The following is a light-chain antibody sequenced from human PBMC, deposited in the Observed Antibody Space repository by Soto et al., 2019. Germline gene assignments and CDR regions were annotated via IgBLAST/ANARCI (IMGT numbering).Light chain of an antibody. CDR2: AAT. CDR3: QQVNSFPLT. Sequence: DIQMTQSPSSVSASVGDRVTITCRASQGSKSWLAWYQHKPGQAPKFLIFAATSLQSGVPSRFSGSGSGTDFTLTINNLQPEDFATYFCQQVNSFPLTFGGGTKVEI. CDR1: QGSKSW. J-gene: IGKJ4*01. V-gene: IGKV1-12*01.